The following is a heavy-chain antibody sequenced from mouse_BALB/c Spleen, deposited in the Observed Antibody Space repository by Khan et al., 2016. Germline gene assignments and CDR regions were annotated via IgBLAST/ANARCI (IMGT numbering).Heavy chain of an antibody. J-gene: IGHJ4*01. D-gene: IGHD1-1*01. CDR1: GYSITSDYA. Sequence: EVQLQESGPGLVKPSQSLSLTCTVTGYSITSDYAWNWIRQFPGNRLEWMGYISYSGSTSYNPSLKSRISITRDTSKNQFFLQLNSVTSEDTATSYCPRAGYGDKDAMDYWGQGTSVTVSS. CDR2: ISYSGST. CDR3: PRAGYGDKDAMDY. V-gene: IGHV3-2*02.